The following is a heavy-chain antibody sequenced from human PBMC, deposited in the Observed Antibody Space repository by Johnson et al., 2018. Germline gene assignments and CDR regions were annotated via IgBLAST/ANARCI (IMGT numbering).Heavy chain of an antibody. J-gene: IGHJ6*02. CDR2: MNADGSAT. V-gene: IGHV3-74*03. CDR1: GFSFSSDW. Sequence: VRLQESGGGLVQPGGSLGLSCAASGFSFSSDWMHWVRQTPGKGLVWVSGMNADGSATTYADSVKGRFTISRDNAKNTLYLRMNTLRGDDTAVYYCVRDRRVRGVTGPYFGLDVWGQGTTVTVSS. CDR3: VRDRRVRGVTGPYFGLDV. D-gene: IGHD3-10*01.